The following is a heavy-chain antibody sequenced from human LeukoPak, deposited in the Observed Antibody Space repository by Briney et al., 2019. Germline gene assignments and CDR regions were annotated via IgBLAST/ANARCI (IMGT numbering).Heavy chain of an antibody. J-gene: IGHJ5*02. CDR2: ISYDGSNK. Sequence: PGRSLRLSCAASGFTFSSYGMHWVRQAPGKGLGWVAVISYDGSNKYYADSVKGRFTISRDNSKNTLYLQMNSLRAEDTAVYYCAKVGIPAATRSWFDPWGQGTLVTVSS. D-gene: IGHD2-2*01. V-gene: IGHV3-30*18. CDR1: GFTFSSYG. CDR3: AKVGIPAATRSWFDP.